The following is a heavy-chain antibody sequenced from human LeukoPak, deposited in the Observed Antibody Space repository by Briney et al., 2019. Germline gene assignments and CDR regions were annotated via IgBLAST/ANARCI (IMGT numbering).Heavy chain of an antibody. CDR3: ARRSEPGDSSGYYFDY. CDR1: GGSFSGYY. V-gene: IGHV4-34*01. J-gene: IGHJ4*02. D-gene: IGHD3-22*01. CDR2: INQSGST. Sequence: PSETLSLTCAVYGGSFSGYYWSWIRQPPGKGLEWIGEINQSGSTSYNPSLKSRVTISVDTSKNQFSLKLSSVTAADTAVYYCARRSEPGDSSGYYFDYWGQGTLVTVSS.